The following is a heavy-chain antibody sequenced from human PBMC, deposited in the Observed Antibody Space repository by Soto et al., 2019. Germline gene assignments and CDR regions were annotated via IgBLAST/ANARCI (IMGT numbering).Heavy chain of an antibody. CDR1: GFTFSSYW. D-gene: IGHD4-17*01. V-gene: IGHV3-7*01. Sequence: GGSLRLSCAASGFTFSSYWMSWVRQAPGKGLERVANINQDGSEKYYVEFVKGGFSTSGNNAKNSLYLQMNSLRAEDTAVYYCARDRASYQTTVTTTLFDYWGQGTLVTVSS. CDR3: ARDRASYQTTVTTTLFDY. J-gene: IGHJ4*02. CDR2: INQDGSEK.